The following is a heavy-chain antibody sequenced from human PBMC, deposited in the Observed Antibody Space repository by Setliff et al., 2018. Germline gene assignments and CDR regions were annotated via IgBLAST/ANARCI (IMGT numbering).Heavy chain of an antibody. CDR1: GFTFSTHS. CDR2: ISRSSTYI. CDR3: ARSFSRSEKFLLDY. D-gene: IGHD2-15*01. V-gene: IGHV3-21*01. J-gene: IGHJ4*02. Sequence: GGSLRLSCAASGFTFSTHSMNWVRQAPGKGLEWVSSISRSSTYIYYADSMKGRFTISRDNAKNSLYLQMNSLRAEDTAVYYCARSFSRSEKFLLDYWGQGTLVTVSS.